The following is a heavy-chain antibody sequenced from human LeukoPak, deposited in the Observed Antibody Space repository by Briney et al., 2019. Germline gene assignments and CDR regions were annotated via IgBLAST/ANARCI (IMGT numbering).Heavy chain of an antibody. CDR2: IYYSGST. Sequence: PSETLSLTCTVSGGSISSYYWSWIWQPPGKGLEWIGYIYYSGSTNYNPSLKSRVTISVDTSKNQFSLKLSSVTAADTAVYYCARLNCSSTSCYNDYWGQGTLVTVSS. D-gene: IGHD2-2*02. CDR1: GGSISSYY. J-gene: IGHJ4*02. CDR3: ARLNCSSTSCYNDY. V-gene: IGHV4-59*01.